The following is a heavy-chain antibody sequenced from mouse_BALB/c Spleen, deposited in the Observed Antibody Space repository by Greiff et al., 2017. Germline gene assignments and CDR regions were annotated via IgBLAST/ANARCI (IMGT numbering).Heavy chain of an antibody. CDR3: ARDRYGNYEGAMDY. CDR1: GFTFSDYY. J-gene: IGHJ4*01. D-gene: IGHD2-10*02. CDR2: ISDGGSYT. Sequence: EVKLVESGGGLVKPGGSLKLSCAASGFTFSDYYMYWVRQTPEKRLEWVATISDGGSYTYYPDSVKGRFTISRDNAKNNLYLQMSSLKSEDTAMYYCARDRYGNYEGAMDYWGQGTSVTVSS. V-gene: IGHV5-4*02.